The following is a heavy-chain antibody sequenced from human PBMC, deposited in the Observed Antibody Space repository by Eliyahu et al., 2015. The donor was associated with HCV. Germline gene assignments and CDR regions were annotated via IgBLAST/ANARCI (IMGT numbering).Heavy chain of an antibody. V-gene: IGHV1-69*01. D-gene: IGHD2-8*02. CDR3: ARHYCTGGVCYLEEYGMDV. Sequence: LEWMGGIIPIFGTANYAQKFQGRVTITADESTSTAYMELSSLRSEDTAVYYCARHYCTGGVCYLEEYGMDVWGQGTTVTVSS. J-gene: IGHJ6*02. CDR2: IIPIFGTA.